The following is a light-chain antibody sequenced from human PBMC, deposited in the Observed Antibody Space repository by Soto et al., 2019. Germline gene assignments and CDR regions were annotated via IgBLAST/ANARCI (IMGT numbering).Light chain of an antibody. J-gene: IGKJ1*01. CDR1: QSISSW. CDR2: DAS. V-gene: IGKV1-5*01. Sequence: DIQMTQSPSTLSASVGDRVTITCRASQSISSWLAWYQQKPGKAPKLLIYDASSLKSGVPSRFSGSGSGTEFTFTISSLQPDDFATYYCQQYNSYSWTFGQGTKVDIK. CDR3: QQYNSYSWT.